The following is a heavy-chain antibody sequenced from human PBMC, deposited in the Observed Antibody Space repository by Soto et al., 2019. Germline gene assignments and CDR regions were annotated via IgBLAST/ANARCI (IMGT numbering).Heavy chain of an antibody. D-gene: IGHD3-10*01. CDR3: VRDWGTGYYFDY. CDR1: GGSLSGHY. CDR2: INHSGST. Sequence: QVQLQQWGAGLLKPSETLSLTCAAYGGSLSGHYWSWISQPPGKGLEWIGEINHSGSTNYSPSLKSRVTISVDTSKNQFSLKLSSVTAADTAVYYCVRDWGTGYYFDYWGQGTLVTVSS. V-gene: IGHV4-34*01. J-gene: IGHJ4*02.